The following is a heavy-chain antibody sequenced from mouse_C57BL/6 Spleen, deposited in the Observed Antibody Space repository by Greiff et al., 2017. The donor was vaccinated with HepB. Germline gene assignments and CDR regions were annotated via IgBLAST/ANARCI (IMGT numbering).Heavy chain of an antibody. CDR2: IYPGSGNT. D-gene: IGHD2-5*01. J-gene: IGHJ3*01. V-gene: IGHV1-76*01. CDR3: AREGSNPFAY. Sequence: QVQLQQSGAELVRPGASVKLSCKASGYTFTDYYINWVKQRPGQGLEWIARIYPGSGNTYYNEKFKGQATLTAEKSSSTAYMQLSSLTSEDSAVYFCAREGSNPFAYWGQGTLVTVSA. CDR1: GYTFTDYY.